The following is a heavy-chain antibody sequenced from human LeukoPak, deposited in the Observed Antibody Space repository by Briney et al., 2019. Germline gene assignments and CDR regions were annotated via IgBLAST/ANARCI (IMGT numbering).Heavy chain of an antibody. CDR2: IYYSGST. V-gene: IGHV4-59*01. J-gene: IGHJ5*02. D-gene: IGHD6-19*01. CDR1: GGSISSYY. Sequence: SETLSLTCTVSGGSISSYYWSWIRQPPGKGLEWIGYIYYSGSTNYNPSLKSRVTISVDTSKNQFSLKLSSVTAADTAVYYCARDRGSSGWSLTNWFDPWGQGTLVTVSS. CDR3: ARDRGSSGWSLTNWFDP.